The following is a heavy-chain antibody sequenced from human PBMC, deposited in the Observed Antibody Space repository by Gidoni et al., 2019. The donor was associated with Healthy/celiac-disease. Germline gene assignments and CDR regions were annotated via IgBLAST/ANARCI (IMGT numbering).Heavy chain of an antibody. V-gene: IGHV5-51*01. CDR2: IYPGDSDT. CDR3: ARLGGYCSSTSCPFDY. J-gene: IGHJ4*02. CDR1: GYSFTSYW. Sequence: EVQLVQSGAEVKTPGESLKISCKGSGYSFTSYWLGWVRQMPGKGLEWMGIIYPGDSDTRYSPSFQGQVTISADKSISTAYLQWSSLKASDTAMYYCARLGGYCSSTSCPFDYWGQGTLVTVSS. D-gene: IGHD2-2*03.